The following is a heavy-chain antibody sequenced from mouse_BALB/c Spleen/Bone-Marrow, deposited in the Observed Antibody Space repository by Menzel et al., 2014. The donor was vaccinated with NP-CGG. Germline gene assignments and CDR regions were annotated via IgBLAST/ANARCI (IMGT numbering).Heavy chain of an antibody. CDR1: GFTFTDYY. J-gene: IGHJ4*01. CDR2: IRNKAYGYTT. Sequence: EVQGVESGGGLVQPGGSLRLSCTTSGFTFTDYYMNWVRQPPGKALEWLAFIRNKAYGYTTEYSASVRGRFTISRDNSQSILYLQMNTLRAEDSATYYCARFPMDYWGQGTSVTVSS. CDR3: ARFPMDY. V-gene: IGHV7-3*02.